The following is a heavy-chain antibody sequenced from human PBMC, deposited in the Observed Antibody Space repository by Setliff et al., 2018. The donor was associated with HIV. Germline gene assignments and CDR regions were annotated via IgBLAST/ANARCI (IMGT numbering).Heavy chain of an antibody. Sequence: GGSLRLSCAASGFTFSSYSMNWVRQAPGKGLEWVSSISSSSSYIYYADSVKGRFTISRDNAKNSLYLQMDSLRAEDTAVYYCARGAPTMLIVVVNLDYWGKGTTVTVSS. D-gene: IGHD3-22*01. J-gene: IGHJ6*04. CDR1: GFTFSSYS. CDR2: ISSSSSYI. V-gene: IGHV3-21*01. CDR3: ARGAPTMLIVVVNLDY.